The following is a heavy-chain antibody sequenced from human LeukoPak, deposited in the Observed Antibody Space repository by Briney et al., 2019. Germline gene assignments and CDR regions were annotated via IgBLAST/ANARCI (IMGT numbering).Heavy chain of an antibody. V-gene: IGHV3-21*01. CDR1: GFTFSSYS. CDR2: ISSSSYI. Sequence: GGSLRLSCAASGFTFSSYSMNWVRQAPGKGLEWVSSISSSSYIYYADSVKGRFTISRDNAKNSLYLQMNSLRAEDTAVYYCARDNDFWSVILSYWGQGTLVTVSS. J-gene: IGHJ4*02. D-gene: IGHD3-3*01. CDR3: ARDNDFWSVILSY.